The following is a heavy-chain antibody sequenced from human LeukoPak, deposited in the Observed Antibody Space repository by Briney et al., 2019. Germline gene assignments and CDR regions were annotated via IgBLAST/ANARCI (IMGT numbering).Heavy chain of an antibody. CDR2: ISGSGGKT. CDR3: ARGSSGWYGIDY. V-gene: IGHV3-23*01. CDR1: GFNFSSYG. Sequence: GGSLRLSCVASGFNFSSYGMSWVRQAPGKGLEWVSAISGSGGKTYYVDSVKGRFTISRDNAKNALYLQMNSLRAEDTAVYYCARGSSGWYGIDYWGQGALVNVSS. J-gene: IGHJ4*02. D-gene: IGHD6-19*01.